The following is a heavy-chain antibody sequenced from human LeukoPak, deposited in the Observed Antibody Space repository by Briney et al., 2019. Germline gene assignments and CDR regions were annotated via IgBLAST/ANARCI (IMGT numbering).Heavy chain of an antibody. J-gene: IGHJ5*02. CDR3: ARDVAARRTYNWFDP. Sequence: PGGSLRLSCAASGFTFSSYIMNRVRQAPGKGLEWVSSISSSSSYIYCADSVKGRFTISRDNAKNSLYLQMNSLRAEDTAVYYCARDVAARRTYNWFDPWGQGTLVTVSS. D-gene: IGHD6-6*01. CDR2: ISSSSSYI. V-gene: IGHV3-21*01. CDR1: GFTFSSYI.